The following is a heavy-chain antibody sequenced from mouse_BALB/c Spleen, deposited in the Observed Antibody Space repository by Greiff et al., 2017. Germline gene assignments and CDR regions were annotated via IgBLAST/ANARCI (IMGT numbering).Heavy chain of an antibody. CDR1: GFTFSSFG. Sequence: EVMLVESGGGLVQPGGSRKLSCAASGFTFSSFGMHWVRQAPEKGLEWVAYISSGSSTIYYADTVKGRFTISRDNPKNTLFLQMTSLRSEDTAMYYCARERGGYYAMDYWGQGTSVTVSS. J-gene: IGHJ4*01. CDR2: ISSGSSTI. V-gene: IGHV5-17*02. CDR3: ARERGGYYAMDY.